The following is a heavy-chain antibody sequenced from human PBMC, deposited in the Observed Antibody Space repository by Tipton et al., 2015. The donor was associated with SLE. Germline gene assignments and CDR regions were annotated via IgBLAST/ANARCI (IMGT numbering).Heavy chain of an antibody. J-gene: IGHJ6*02. D-gene: IGHD2-15*01. CDR3: TRGSCSGGSCPNYYYHGMDV. Sequence: SLRLSCTTSGFTFGDYAMSWVRQAPGKGLEWVGFIRSKAYGGTIEHAASVKGRFTISRDDSTGILYLQMNSLKTEDTAVYYCTRGSCSGGSCPNYYYHGMDVWGQGTTVTVSS. CDR1: GFTFGDYA. V-gene: IGHV3-49*04. CDR2: IRSKAYGGTI.